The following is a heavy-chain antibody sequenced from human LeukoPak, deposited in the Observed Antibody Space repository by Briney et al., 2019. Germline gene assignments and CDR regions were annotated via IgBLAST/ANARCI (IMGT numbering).Heavy chain of an antibody. CDR2: INWNGGST. CDR3: ARDGSSWYGGY. V-gene: IGHV3-20*04. CDR1: GFTFDDYG. J-gene: IGHJ4*02. Sequence: GGSLRLSCAASGFTFDDYGMSWVRQAPGKGLGWVSGINWNGGSTGYADSVKGRFTISRDNAKNSLYLQMNSLRAEDTALYYCARDGSSWYGGYWGQGTLVTVSS. D-gene: IGHD6-13*01.